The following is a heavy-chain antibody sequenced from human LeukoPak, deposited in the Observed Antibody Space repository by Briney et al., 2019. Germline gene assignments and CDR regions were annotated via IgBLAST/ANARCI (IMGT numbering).Heavy chain of an antibody. Sequence: ASVKVSCKASGYTFTGYYMHWVRQAPGQGLEWMGWINPNSGGTNYAQKFQGRVTMTRDTSISTAYMELSRLRSDDTAVYYCARDTKWRSGRDGYNLVDYWGQGTLVTVSS. V-gene: IGHV1-2*02. J-gene: IGHJ4*02. CDR1: GYTFTGYY. CDR2: INPNSGGT. D-gene: IGHD5-24*01. CDR3: ARDTKWRSGRDGYNLVDY.